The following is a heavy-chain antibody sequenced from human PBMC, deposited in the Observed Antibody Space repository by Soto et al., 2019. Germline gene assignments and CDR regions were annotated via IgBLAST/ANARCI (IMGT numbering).Heavy chain of an antibody. CDR1: GGSVSSGTYY. CDR3: AREWSYFDY. Sequence: SETLSLTCTVSGGSVSSGTYYWSWIRQPPGKGLEWIGYISYSGSTDYNPSLKSRVTISVDTSKNQFSLKLSSVTAADTAVYYCAREWSYFDYWGQGTLVTVSS. V-gene: IGHV4-61*01. D-gene: IGHD2-8*01. J-gene: IGHJ4*02. CDR2: ISYSGST.